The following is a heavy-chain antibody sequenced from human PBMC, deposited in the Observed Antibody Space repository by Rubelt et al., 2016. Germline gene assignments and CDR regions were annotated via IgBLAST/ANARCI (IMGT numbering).Heavy chain of an antibody. V-gene: IGHV3-21*06. Sequence: GGSLRVSCAASGFSFNTYSMNWVRQAPGRGLEWVSMISSSSSYMYYAESVKGRFTISRDNAKNSVYLQMNSLGAEDTAVYYCARDMDFDNWGQGTLVTVSS. CDR3: ARDMDFDN. CDR2: ISSSSSYM. CDR1: GFSFNTYS. J-gene: IGHJ4*02.